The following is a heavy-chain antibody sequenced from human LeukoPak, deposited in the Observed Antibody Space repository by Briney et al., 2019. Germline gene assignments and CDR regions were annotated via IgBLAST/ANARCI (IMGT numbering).Heavy chain of an antibody. CDR1: GFTFSSYW. Sequence: GGSLRLSCAASGFTFSSYWMHWVRQAPGKGLVRVSRINSDGSSTSYADSVKGRFTISRDNAKNTLYLQMNSLRAEDTAVYYCAGNWNNDYWGQGTLVTVSS. J-gene: IGHJ4*02. CDR2: INSDGSST. D-gene: IGHD1-1*01. V-gene: IGHV3-74*01. CDR3: AGNWNNDY.